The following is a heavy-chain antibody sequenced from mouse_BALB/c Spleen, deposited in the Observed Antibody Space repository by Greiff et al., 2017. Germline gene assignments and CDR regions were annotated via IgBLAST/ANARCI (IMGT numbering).Heavy chain of an antibody. Sequence: EVNVVESGGGLVQPGGSLKLSCAASGFTFSSYTMSWVRQTPEKRLEWVAYISNGGGSTYYPDTVKGRFTISRDNAKNTLYLQMSSLKSEDTAMYYCARHGFITTATDYAMDYWGQGTSVTVSS. CDR3: ARHGFITTATDYAMDY. D-gene: IGHD1-2*01. J-gene: IGHJ4*01. V-gene: IGHV5-12-2*01. CDR1: GFTFSSYT. CDR2: ISNGGGST.